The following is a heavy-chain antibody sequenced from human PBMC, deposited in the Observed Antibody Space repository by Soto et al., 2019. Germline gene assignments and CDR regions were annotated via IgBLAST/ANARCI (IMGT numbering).Heavy chain of an antibody. J-gene: IGHJ4*02. V-gene: IGHV1-18*01. CDR1: GYTFTNYG. D-gene: IGHD6-13*01. Sequence: ASVKVSCKASGYTFTNYGINWVRQAPGQGLEWMGWINTYDGNTNHAQKFQGRVTMTTDTSTSTAYMELRSLSSDDTAVYYCAASQQFDYWGQGTLVTVSS. CDR3: AASQQFDY. CDR2: INTYDGNT.